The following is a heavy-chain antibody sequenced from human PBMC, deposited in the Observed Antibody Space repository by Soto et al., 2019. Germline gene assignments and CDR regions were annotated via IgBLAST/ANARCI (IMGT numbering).Heavy chain of an antibody. CDR3: AREVDRALVGSPHYFDY. D-gene: IGHD5-18*01. Sequence: PGGSLRLSCAASGFTFSSYAMSWVRQAPGKGLEWVSAISGSGGSTYYADSVKGRFTISRDNSKNTLYLQMNSLRAEDTAVYYCAREVDRALVGSPHYFDYWGQGTLVTVSS. J-gene: IGHJ4*01. CDR1: GFTFSSYA. V-gene: IGHV3-23*01. CDR2: ISGSGGST.